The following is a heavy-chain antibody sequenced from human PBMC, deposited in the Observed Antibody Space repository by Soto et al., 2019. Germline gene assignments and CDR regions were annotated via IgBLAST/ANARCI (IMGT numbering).Heavy chain of an antibody. CDR1: GGSISSYY. D-gene: IGHD4-17*01. V-gene: IGHV4-59*01. Sequence: SETLSLTCTVSGGSISSYYWSWIRQPPGKGLEWIGYIYYSGSTNYNPSLKSRVTKSVDTSKNQFSLKMSSVTAADAAVYYCARVYYGDYFDYWGQGTLVTVSS. CDR2: IYYSGST. CDR3: ARVYYGDYFDY. J-gene: IGHJ4*02.